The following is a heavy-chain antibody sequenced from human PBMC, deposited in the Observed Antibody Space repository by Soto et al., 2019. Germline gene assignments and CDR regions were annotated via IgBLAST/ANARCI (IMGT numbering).Heavy chain of an antibody. V-gene: IGHV4-4*02. CDR1: GGSISSSNW. CDR2: IYHSGST. J-gene: IGHJ4*02. Sequence: QVQLQESGPGLVKPSGTLSLTCAVSGGSISSSNWWSWVRQPPGKGLEWIGEIYHSGSTNYNPSRQSRVSISVDKSKTQFDRKLSSVTAAHTAVYYCPGGGTVEQWPDRIPFDYWGQGAMVTVSS. CDR3: PGGGTVEQWPDRIPFDY. D-gene: IGHD6-19*01.